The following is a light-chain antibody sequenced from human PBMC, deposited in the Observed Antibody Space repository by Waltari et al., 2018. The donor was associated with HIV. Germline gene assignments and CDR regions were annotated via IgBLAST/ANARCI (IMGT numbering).Light chain of an antibody. J-gene: IGKJ1*01. CDR1: QSVSVY. Sequence: EIVLTQSPATLSLSPGERATLSCSASQSVSVYLAWYQQKPGQAPRLLIYDASNRATGIPVRFSGSGSGTDFTLTISSLEPEDFAVYYCYQRSDWPRTFGQGTKVEIK. CDR3: YQRSDWPRT. CDR2: DAS. V-gene: IGKV3-11*01.